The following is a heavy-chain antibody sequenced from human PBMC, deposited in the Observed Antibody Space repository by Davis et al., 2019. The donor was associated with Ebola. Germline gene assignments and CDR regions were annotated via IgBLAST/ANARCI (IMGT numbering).Heavy chain of an antibody. Sequence: PGGSLRLSCAASGFTFSGSAMHWVRQASGKGLEWVGRIRSKANSYATAYAASVKGRFTISRDDSKNTAYLQMNSLRAEDTAVYYCARYQLLGYYFDYWGQGTLVTVSS. V-gene: IGHV3-73*01. CDR2: IRSKANSYAT. CDR3: ARYQLLGYYFDY. CDR1: GFTFSGSA. J-gene: IGHJ4*02. D-gene: IGHD2-2*01.